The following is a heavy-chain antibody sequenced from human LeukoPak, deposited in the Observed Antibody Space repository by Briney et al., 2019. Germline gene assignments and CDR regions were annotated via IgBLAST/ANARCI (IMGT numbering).Heavy chain of an antibody. Sequence: GGSLRLSCAASGFTFSSYAMHWVRQAPGKGLEWVAVISYDGSNKYYADSVKGRFTIPRDNSKNTLYLQMNSLRAEDTAVYYCAREGIQLDYFDYWGQGTLVTVSS. D-gene: IGHD5-18*01. J-gene: IGHJ4*02. CDR1: GFTFSSYA. CDR2: ISYDGSNK. CDR3: AREGIQLDYFDY. V-gene: IGHV3-30*04.